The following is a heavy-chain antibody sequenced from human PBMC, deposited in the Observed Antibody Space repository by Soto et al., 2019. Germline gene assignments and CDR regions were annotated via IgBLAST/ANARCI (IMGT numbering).Heavy chain of an antibody. CDR3: ARGWYGDYDY. CDR2: MYHSGST. D-gene: IGHD4-17*01. V-gene: IGHV4-59*12. Sequence: SETLSLTCTVSGGSISSYYWSWIRQPPGKGLEWIGYMYHSGSTNYNPSLKSRVTISVDTSKNQFSLKLSSVTAADTAVYYCARGWYGDYDYWGQGTLVTVSS. J-gene: IGHJ4*02. CDR1: GGSISSYY.